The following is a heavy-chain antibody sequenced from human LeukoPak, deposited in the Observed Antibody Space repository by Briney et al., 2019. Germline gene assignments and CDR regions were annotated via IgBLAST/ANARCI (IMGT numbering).Heavy chain of an antibody. J-gene: IGHJ3*01. CDR3: AKPSNYYGSATDAFDF. V-gene: IGHV4-59*12. CDR1: GGSISSYY. CDR2: IYYSGST. Sequence: MPSETLSLTCTVSGGSISSYYWSWIRQPPGKGLEWIGYIYYSGSTNYNPSLKSRVTISVDTSKNHFSLKLNSVTAADTAVYYCAKPSNYYGSATDAFDFWGQGTMVTVSS. D-gene: IGHD3-10*01.